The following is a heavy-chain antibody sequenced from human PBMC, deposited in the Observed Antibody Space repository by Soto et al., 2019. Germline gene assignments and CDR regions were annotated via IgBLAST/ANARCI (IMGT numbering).Heavy chain of an antibody. D-gene: IGHD2-2*01. V-gene: IGHV3-48*03. CDR2: ISSTDSTM. CDR1: GFTFSTFA. J-gene: IGHJ6*02. CDR3: ARTRYECRSISCRNYYYGLDV. Sequence: GGSLRLSCAASGFTFSTFAMNWVRQAPGEGLEWVSYISSTDSTMYYADSVKGRFTISRDNAKNSLYLQMNSLRAEDTAVYYCARTRYECRSISCRNYYYGLDVWGQGTTVTVSS.